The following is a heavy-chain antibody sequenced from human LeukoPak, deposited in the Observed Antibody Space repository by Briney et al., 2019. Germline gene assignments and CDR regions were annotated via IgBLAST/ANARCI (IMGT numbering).Heavy chain of an antibody. J-gene: IGHJ4*02. D-gene: IGHD3-9*01. CDR1: GGSISSYY. Sequence: SETLSLTCTVSGGSISSYYWSWIRQPPGKGLEWIGYIYYSGSTNYNPSLKSRVTISVDTSKNQFSLKLSSVTAADTAVYYCATLSTGDYDIFHFDYWGQGTLVTVSS. V-gene: IGHV4-59*01. CDR2: IYYSGST. CDR3: ATLSTGDYDIFHFDY.